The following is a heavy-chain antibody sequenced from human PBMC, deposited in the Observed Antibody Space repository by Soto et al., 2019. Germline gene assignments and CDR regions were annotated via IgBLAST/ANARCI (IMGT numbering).Heavy chain of an antibody. Sequence: QITLKESGPTRVRPTQTLALTCTFSGFSLTTSGVGVGWIRKTPGKALEWLAVIYWADDKRYSPSLKSRLTLTKDTSKNQVVLTMADMDPVDTATYFCAHRGYMYGNWDHGYFDYWGQGTLVTVSS. D-gene: IGHD5-18*01. CDR2: IYWADDK. V-gene: IGHV2-5*02. CDR1: GFSLTTSGVG. J-gene: IGHJ4*02. CDR3: AHRGYMYGNWDHGYFDY.